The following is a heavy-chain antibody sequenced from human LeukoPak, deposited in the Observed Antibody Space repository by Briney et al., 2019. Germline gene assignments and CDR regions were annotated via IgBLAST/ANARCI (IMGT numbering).Heavy chain of an antibody. Sequence: SETLSLTCAVPGGSISTYYWSWIRQPPGKRLEWIGYIYYSGSTNYNPSLKSRVTISVDTSKNQFSLKLSSVTAADTAVYYCARRSSSGWSYFDYWGQGTLVTVSS. J-gene: IGHJ4*02. CDR3: ARRSSSGWSYFDY. CDR2: IYYSGST. D-gene: IGHD6-19*01. CDR1: GGSISTYY. V-gene: IGHV4-59*01.